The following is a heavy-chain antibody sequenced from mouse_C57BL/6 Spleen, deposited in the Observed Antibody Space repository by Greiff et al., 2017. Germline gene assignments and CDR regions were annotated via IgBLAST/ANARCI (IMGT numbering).Heavy chain of an antibody. Sequence: DVKLQESGAELVRPGASVKLSCTASGFNIKDYYMHWVKQRPEQGLEWIGRIDPEDGDTEYAPKFQGKATMTADTSSNTAYLQLSSLTSEDTAVYYCTRQLRLRGAMDYWGQGTSVTVSS. D-gene: IGHD3-2*02. CDR2: IDPEDGDT. CDR1: GFNIKDYY. V-gene: IGHV14-1*01. CDR3: TRQLRLRGAMDY. J-gene: IGHJ4*01.